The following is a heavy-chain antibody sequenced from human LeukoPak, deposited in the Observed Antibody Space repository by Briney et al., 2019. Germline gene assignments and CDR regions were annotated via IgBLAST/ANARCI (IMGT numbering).Heavy chain of an antibody. V-gene: IGHV4-34*01. CDR2: INHSGST. Sequence: SETLSLTCAVYGGSFSGYYWSWIRQPPGKGLEWIGEINHSGSTNYNPSLKSRVTISVDTSKNQFSLKLSSVTAADTAVYYCARVRNWLPGRYFDYWGQGTLVTVSS. CDR3: ARVRNWLPGRYFDY. CDR1: GGSFSGYY. J-gene: IGHJ4*02. D-gene: IGHD1-20*01.